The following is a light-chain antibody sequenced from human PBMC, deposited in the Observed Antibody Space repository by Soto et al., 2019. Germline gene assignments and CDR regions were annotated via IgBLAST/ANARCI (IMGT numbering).Light chain of an antibody. CDR2: DGS. Sequence: DIQMTQSPSTLSASVGDRVTITCRASQNINNWLAWYQQKAGKAPKLLIYDGSSLESGVPSRFSGSGSGTEFTLNISSLQPDDFATYYCHQYNSYFQAFGQGTKVDNK. V-gene: IGKV1-5*01. CDR1: QNINNW. CDR3: HQYNSYFQA. J-gene: IGKJ1*01.